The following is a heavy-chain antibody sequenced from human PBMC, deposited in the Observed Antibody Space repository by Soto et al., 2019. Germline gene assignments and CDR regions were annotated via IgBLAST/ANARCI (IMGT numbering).Heavy chain of an antibody. J-gene: IGHJ6*02. CDR3: ARGYYDSSGPASFYYYYYGMDV. CDR1: GYTFTSYG. V-gene: IGHV1-18*01. Sequence: SCKASGYTFTSYGISWVRQAPGQGLEWMGWISAYNGNTNYAQKLQGRVTMTTDTSTSTAYMELRSLRSDDTAVYYCARGYYDSSGPASFYYYYYGMDVWGQGTTVTVSS. CDR2: ISAYNGNT. D-gene: IGHD3-22*01.